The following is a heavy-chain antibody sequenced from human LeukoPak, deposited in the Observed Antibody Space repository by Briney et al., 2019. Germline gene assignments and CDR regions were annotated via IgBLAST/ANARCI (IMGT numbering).Heavy chain of an antibody. D-gene: IGHD5-18*01. CDR1: GYRFTNYW. CDR3: ASLLLGDATMVTGWFDP. CDR2: IYPGDSDS. V-gene: IGHV5-51*01. Sequence: GESLKISCKGSGYRFTNYWIGWVRQMPGKGLEWMGIIYPGDSDSRYSPSFQGQVTISADKSINTAYLQWSSLKASDTAIYYCASLLLGDATMVTGWFDPWGQGTLVTMSS. J-gene: IGHJ5*02.